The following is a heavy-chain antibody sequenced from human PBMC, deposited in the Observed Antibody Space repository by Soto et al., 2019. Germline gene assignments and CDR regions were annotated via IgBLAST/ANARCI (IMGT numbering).Heavy chain of an antibody. Sequence: GGSLRLSCAASGFTFSNYWMHWVRQTPGKGLMWVSRINTDASSIAYADSVTGRFTMFRDNAKNTLYLQIDGLRADDTGVYYCGRAFAGYGSVDYWGQGTLVTVSS. CDR3: GRAFAGYGSVDY. CDR2: INTDASSI. D-gene: IGHD5-12*01. V-gene: IGHV3-74*01. J-gene: IGHJ4*02. CDR1: GFTFSNYW.